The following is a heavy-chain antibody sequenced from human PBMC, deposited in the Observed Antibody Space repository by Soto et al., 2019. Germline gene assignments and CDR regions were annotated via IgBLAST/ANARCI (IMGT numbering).Heavy chain of an antibody. J-gene: IGHJ4*02. V-gene: IGHV3-72*01. CDR2: SRDKPQGYST. Sequence: PGGSLRLSCAVSGFPFGSYAMTWVRQSPGKGLEWVGRSRDKPQGYSTAYAASVKGRFTTSIDESKNSAYLQMNSLKTEDTAAYYCVRATYSSDSSRYKRCLDYSVQGRMFTVSP. CDR1: GFPFGSYA. CDR3: VRATYSSDSSRYKRCLDY. D-gene: IGHD3-22*01.